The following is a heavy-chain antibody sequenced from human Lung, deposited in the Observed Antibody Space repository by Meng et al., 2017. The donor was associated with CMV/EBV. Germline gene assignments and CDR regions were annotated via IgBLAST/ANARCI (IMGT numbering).Heavy chain of an antibody. V-gene: IGHV3-30*02. D-gene: IGHD1-1*01. J-gene: IGHJ4*02. CDR3: AKDGKSGGYFDY. CDR2: IWFDGSSK. CDR1: GLSPYG. Sequence: QGRTVGAGGGVVLPGGSLRLSFGASGLSPYGMHLVRQVPGKGLEWVAFIWFDGSSKYYADSVKGRFSISRDNSKNTLYLQMNSLRPEDTGVYYRAKDGKSGGYFDYWGQGTLVTVSS.